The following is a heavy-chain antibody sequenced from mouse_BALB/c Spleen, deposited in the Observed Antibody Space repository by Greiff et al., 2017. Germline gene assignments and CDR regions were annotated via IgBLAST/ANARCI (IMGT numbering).Heavy chain of an antibody. D-gene: IGHD6-5*01. CDR2: IYPGNSDT. Sequence: DVQLQESGTVLARPGASVKMSCKASGYTFTSYWMHWVKQRPGQGLEWIGAIYPGNSDTSYNQKFKGKAKLTAVTSTSTAYMELSSLTNEDSAVYYCTRRKLTYGGFAYGGQGTLVTVSA. CDR1: GYTFTSYW. J-gene: IGHJ3*01. V-gene: IGHV1-5*01. CDR3: TRRKLTYGGFAY.